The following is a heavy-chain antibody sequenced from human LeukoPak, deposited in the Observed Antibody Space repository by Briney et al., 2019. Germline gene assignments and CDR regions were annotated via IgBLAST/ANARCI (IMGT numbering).Heavy chain of an antibody. J-gene: IGHJ4*02. D-gene: IGHD3-10*01. CDR3: ARYYNSGSWDY. Sequence: GASVKVSCRASGYTFTGYYMHWVRQAPGQGLEWMGWINPNSGVTDYAQKFQGRVTMTGDTSISTAYMELSRLTSDDTAVYYCARYYNSGSWDYWGQGTLVTVSS. V-gene: IGHV1-2*02. CDR2: INPNSGVT. CDR1: GYTFTGYY.